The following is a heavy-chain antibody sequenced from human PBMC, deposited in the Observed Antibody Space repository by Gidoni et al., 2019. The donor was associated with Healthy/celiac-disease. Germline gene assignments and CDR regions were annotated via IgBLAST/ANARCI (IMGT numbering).Heavy chain of an antibody. J-gene: IGHJ6*02. Sequence: EVQLVESGGGLVQPGGSLRLSCAASGFTFSRYEMNWVRQAPGKGLEWVSYISSSGSTIYYADSVKGRFTISRDNAKNSLYLQMNSLRAEDTAVYYCARDVIAARDYYYYGMDVWGQGTTVTVSS. D-gene: IGHD6-6*01. CDR1: GFTFSRYE. CDR3: ARDVIAARDYYYYGMDV. V-gene: IGHV3-48*03. CDR2: ISSSGSTI.